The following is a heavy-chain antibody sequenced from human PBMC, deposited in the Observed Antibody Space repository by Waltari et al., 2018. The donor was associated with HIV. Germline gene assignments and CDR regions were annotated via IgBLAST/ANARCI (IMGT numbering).Heavy chain of an antibody. CDR3: TTGGYPTEAFDV. CDR1: KLTFEDFW. D-gene: IGHD5-12*01. CDR2: IKSKRDGGAT. V-gene: IGHV3-15*01. Sequence: EVQVVASGGGLVKPGGSLRVSCASFKLTFEDFWMTWVRQAPGKGLEWVGRIKSKRDGGATDYAASVKGRFVISRDDSQNTLYLQMSGLRTEDTAMYYCTTGGYPTEAFDVWGQGTMVTVSP. J-gene: IGHJ3*01.